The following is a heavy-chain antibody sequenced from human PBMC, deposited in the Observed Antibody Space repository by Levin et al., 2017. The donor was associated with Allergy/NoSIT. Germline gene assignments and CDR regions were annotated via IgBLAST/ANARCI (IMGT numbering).Heavy chain of an antibody. V-gene: IGHV6-1*01. CDR1: GASVSSNSAA. CDR3: ARDRQQLVQGYYYGMDV. D-gene: IGHD6-13*01. J-gene: IGHJ6*02. Sequence: SETLSLTCAISGASVSSNSAAWNWIRQSPSRGLEWLGRTYYRSKWYNDYAVSVKSRITINPDTSKNQFSLQLNSVTPEDTAVYYCARDRQQLVQGYYYGMDVWGQGTTVTVSS. CDR2: TYYRSKWYN.